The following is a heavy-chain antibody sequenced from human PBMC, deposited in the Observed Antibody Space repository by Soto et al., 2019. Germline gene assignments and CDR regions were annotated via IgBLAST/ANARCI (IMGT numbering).Heavy chain of an antibody. J-gene: IGHJ4*02. CDR1: GFTFSSYA. Sequence: GGSMRLSRAASGFTFSSYARSWVRQTPGKGLEWVSAISGSGGSTYYADSVKGRFTISRDNSKNTLYLQMNSLRAEDTAVYYCAKGHDYGGNSEGYYFDYWGQGTLVTVSS. V-gene: IGHV3-23*01. CDR3: AKGHDYGGNSEGYYFDY. D-gene: IGHD4-17*01. CDR2: ISGSGGST.